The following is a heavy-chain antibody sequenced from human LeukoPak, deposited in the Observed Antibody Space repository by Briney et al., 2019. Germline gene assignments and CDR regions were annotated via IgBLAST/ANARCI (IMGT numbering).Heavy chain of an antibody. V-gene: IGHV1-18*01. CDR2: ISAYNGNT. CDR3: ARRLLEYDFWSGYYPQGAFDI. Sequence: ASVKVSCKASGYAFINYGITWVRQAPGQGLEWMGWISAYNGNTNYAQKLQGRVTMTTDTSTSTAYMELRSLRSDDTAVYYCARRLLEYDFWSGYYPQGAFDIWGQGTMVTVSS. CDR1: GYAFINYG. D-gene: IGHD3-3*01. J-gene: IGHJ3*02.